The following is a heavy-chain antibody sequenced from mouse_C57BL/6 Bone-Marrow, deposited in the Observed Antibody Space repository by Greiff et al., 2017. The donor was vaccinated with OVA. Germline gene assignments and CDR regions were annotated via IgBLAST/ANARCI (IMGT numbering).Heavy chain of an antibody. Sequence: EVHLVESGPGLVKPSQSLSLTCSVTGYSITSGYYWNWIRQFPGNKLEWMGYISYDGSNNYNPSLKNRISITRDTSKNQFFLKLNSVTTEDTATYYCARESYEGFAYWGQGTLVTVSA. CDR2: ISYDGSN. D-gene: IGHD1-1*01. CDR1: GYSITSGYY. J-gene: IGHJ3*01. V-gene: IGHV3-6*01. CDR3: ARESYEGFAY.